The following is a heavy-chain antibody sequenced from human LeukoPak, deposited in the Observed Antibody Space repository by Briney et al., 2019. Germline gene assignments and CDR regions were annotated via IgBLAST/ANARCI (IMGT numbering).Heavy chain of an antibody. CDR1: GYTLTELS. D-gene: IGHD7-27*01. Sequence: ASVKVSCKVSGYTLTELSMHWVRQAPGKGLEWMGSFDPEDGEKIYAQKFQGRVTMTEDTSTDTAYMELSSLRSEDTAVYYCTTRTLTGPNFDYWGQGTLVTVSS. CDR3: TTRTLTGPNFDY. CDR2: FDPEDGEK. J-gene: IGHJ4*02. V-gene: IGHV1-24*01.